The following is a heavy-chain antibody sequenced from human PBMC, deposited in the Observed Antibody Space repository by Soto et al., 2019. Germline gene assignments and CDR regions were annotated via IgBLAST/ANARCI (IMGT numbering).Heavy chain of an antibody. CDR2: IYYSGST. CDR1: GGSISSGGYY. V-gene: IGHV4-31*03. J-gene: IGHJ6*02. CDR3: ARDFSQRGRGVLYYYGMDV. D-gene: IGHD3-10*01. Sequence: QVQLQESGPGLVKPSQTLSLTCTVSGGSISSGGYYWSWTRQHPGKGLEWIGYIYYSGSTYYNPSLKSRVTISVDTSKNQFSLKLSSVTAADTAVYYCARDFSQRGRGVLYYYGMDVWGQGTTVTVSS.